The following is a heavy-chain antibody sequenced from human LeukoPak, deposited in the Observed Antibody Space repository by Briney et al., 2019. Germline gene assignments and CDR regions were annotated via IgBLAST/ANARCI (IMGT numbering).Heavy chain of an antibody. J-gene: IGHJ6*03. D-gene: IGHD2-2*02. CDR3: ASPTPSRYCSSTSCYIYYMDV. CDR1: GGTFSSYA. V-gene: IGHV1-69*13. CDR2: IIPIFGTA. Sequence: GASVKVSCKASGGTFSSYAISWVRQAPGQGLEWMGRIIPIFGTANYAQKFQGRVTITADESTSTAYMELSSLRSEDTAVYYCASPTPSRYCSSTSCYIYYMDVWGKGTTVTVSS.